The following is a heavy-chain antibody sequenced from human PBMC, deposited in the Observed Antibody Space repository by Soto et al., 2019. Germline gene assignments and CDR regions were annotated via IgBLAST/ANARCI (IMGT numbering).Heavy chain of an antibody. CDR3: ARDQRYYGSGYYYSDS. V-gene: IGHV1-18*04. CDR1: GYTFISYG. D-gene: IGHD3-10*01. CDR2: MSAFTGKA. J-gene: IGHJ1*01. Sequence: RASGKVSCKASGYTFISYGISWVRQAPGQGLEWVGWMSAFTGKADYAQIFQDRVTMTTDTSTSTAYMELRSLRSDDTAVYYCARDQRYYGSGYYYSDSWGQGTLVTVSS.